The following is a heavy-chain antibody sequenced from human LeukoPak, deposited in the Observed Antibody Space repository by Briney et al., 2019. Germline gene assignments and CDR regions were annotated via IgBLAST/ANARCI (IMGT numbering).Heavy chain of an antibody. D-gene: IGHD3-22*01. CDR3: AQGRGDTMIKV. Sequence: SETLSPTCTVSGGSITTYYWNWIRQPAGKGLEWIGRFYTSGNSNNNPSLKSRVTMSVDTSKNQFFLELTSVTAADTAVYYCAQGRGDTMIKVWGQGTLVTVSS. CDR2: FYTSGNS. J-gene: IGHJ4*02. V-gene: IGHV4-4*07. CDR1: GGSITTYY.